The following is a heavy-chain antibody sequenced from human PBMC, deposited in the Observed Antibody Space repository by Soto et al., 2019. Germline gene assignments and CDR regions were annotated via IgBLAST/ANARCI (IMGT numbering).Heavy chain of an antibody. Sequence: GGSLRLSCAASGFTFSSYWMSWVRQAPGKGLRWVVNIKQDGSEKYYMDSVRGRFTVSRDNAKNSLYLQMNSLRAEDTAVYFCARVAYTYGWIYDYWGQGSLVTVSS. CDR1: GFTFSSYW. J-gene: IGHJ4*01. V-gene: IGHV3-7*01. CDR2: IKQDGSEK. CDR3: ARVAYTYGWIYDY. D-gene: IGHD2-2*02.